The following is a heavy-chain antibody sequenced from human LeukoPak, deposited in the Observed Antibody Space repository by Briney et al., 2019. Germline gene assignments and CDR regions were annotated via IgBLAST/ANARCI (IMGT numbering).Heavy chain of an antibody. Sequence: SETLSLTCAVYGGSFSGYYWSWIRQPPGKGLEWIGEINHSGSTNYNPSLKSRVTISVDTSKNQFSLKLSSVTAADTAVYYYARAIHCSGGSCYSFWFDPWGQGTLVTVSS. J-gene: IGHJ5*02. CDR2: INHSGST. V-gene: IGHV4-34*01. D-gene: IGHD2-15*01. CDR1: GGSFSGYY. CDR3: ARAIHCSGGSCYSFWFDP.